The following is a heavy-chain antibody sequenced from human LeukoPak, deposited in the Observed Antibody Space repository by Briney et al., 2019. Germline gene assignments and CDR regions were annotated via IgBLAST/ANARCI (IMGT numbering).Heavy chain of an antibody. CDR2: IWYDGSNK. CDR3: ARGRYSSSIFQH. V-gene: IGHV3-33*01. D-gene: IGHD6-6*01. Sequence: GRSLRLSCAASGFTFSSYGMHWVRQAPGKGLEWVAVIWYDGSNKYYAGSVKGRFTISRDNSKNTLYLQMNSLRAEDTAVYYCARGRYSSSIFQHWGQGTLVTVSS. CDR1: GFTFSSYG. J-gene: IGHJ1*01.